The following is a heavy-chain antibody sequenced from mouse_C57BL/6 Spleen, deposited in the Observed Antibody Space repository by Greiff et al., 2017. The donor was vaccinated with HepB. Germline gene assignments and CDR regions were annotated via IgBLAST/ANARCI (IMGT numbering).Heavy chain of an antibody. CDR3: TYYGNYVRAY. V-gene: IGHV14-4*01. Sequence: EVQLQQSGAELVRPGASVKLSCTASGFNIKDDYMHWVKQRPEQGLEWIGWIDPENGDTEYASKFQGKATITADTSSNTAYLQLSSLRSEDTAVYYWTYYGNYVRAYWGQGTLVTVSA. J-gene: IGHJ3*01. CDR2: IDPENGDT. CDR1: GFNIKDDY. D-gene: IGHD2-1*01.